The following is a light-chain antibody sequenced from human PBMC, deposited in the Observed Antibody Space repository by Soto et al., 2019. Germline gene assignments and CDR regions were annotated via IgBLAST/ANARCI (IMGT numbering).Light chain of an antibody. V-gene: IGLV1-47*01. CDR2: RNN. CDR1: SSNIGSNY. J-gene: IGLJ2*01. Sequence: QSVLTQPPSASGTPGQRVTISCSGSSSNIGSNYVYWYQQLPGTAPKLLIYRNNQRPSGVPDRFSGSKSGTSASLAISGLRSEDEADYYCAVWDDSLNVVFGGGTKLTVL. CDR3: AVWDDSLNVV.